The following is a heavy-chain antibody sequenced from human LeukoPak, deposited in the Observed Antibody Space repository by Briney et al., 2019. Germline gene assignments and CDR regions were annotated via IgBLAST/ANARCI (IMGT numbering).Heavy chain of an antibody. J-gene: IGHJ4*02. V-gene: IGHV1-69*13. Sequence: ASVKVSCKASGGTFSSYAISWVRQAPGQGLEWMGGIIPIFGTANYAQKFQGRVTIIADESTSTAYMELSSLRSEDTAVYYCARDSFRLGYYDSSGYYYWGQGTLVTVSS. D-gene: IGHD3-22*01. CDR3: ARDSFRLGYYDSSGYYY. CDR1: GGTFSSYA. CDR2: IIPIFGTA.